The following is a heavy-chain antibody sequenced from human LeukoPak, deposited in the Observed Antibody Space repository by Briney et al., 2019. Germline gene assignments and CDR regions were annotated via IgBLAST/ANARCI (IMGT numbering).Heavy chain of an antibody. D-gene: IGHD3-9*01. Sequence: ASVKVSCTASGYTFTSHYMHWVRQAPGQGLEWMGIINPSGGSTSYAQKFQGRVTMTRDTSTSTVYMELSSLRSEDTAVYYCARDLGLGLDYWGQGTLVTVSS. CDR3: ARDLGLGLDY. CDR1: GYTFTSHY. CDR2: INPSGGST. J-gene: IGHJ4*02. V-gene: IGHV1-46*01.